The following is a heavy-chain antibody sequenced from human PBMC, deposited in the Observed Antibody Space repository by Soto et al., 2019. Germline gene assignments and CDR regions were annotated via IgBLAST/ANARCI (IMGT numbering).Heavy chain of an antibody. Sequence: QVQLVQSGAAVKKPGASVKVACKASGYTFTSYAMHWVRQAPGQRLEWMGWINAGNGNTKYSQKFQGRVTITRDTSASTAYMELSSLRSEDTAVYYCARGDDYEWYFDLWGRGTLVTVSS. J-gene: IGHJ2*01. CDR1: GYTFTSYA. D-gene: IGHD4-17*01. V-gene: IGHV1-3*01. CDR3: ARGDDYEWYFDL. CDR2: INAGNGNT.